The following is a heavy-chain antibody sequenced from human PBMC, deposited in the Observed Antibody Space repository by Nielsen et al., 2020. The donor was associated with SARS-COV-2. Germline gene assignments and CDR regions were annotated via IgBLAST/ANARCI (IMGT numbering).Heavy chain of an antibody. D-gene: IGHD2-8*01. CDR3: ARDNGADGFNDALDK. CDR2: ISYNGGKT. CDR1: GFTFSNAW. V-gene: IGHV3-64*01. J-gene: IGHJ3*02. Sequence: GGSLRLSCAASGFTFSNAWMSWVRQAPGKGLEYVSVISYNGGKTYYANPVKGRFTISRDNSKNTLYLHMGSLRAEDMAIYYCARDNGADGFNDALDKWGQGTMVTVSS.